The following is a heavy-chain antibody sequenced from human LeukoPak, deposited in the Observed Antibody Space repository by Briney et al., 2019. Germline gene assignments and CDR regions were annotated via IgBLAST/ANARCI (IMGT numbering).Heavy chain of an antibody. CDR3: ARALVRGAARPFDY. J-gene: IGHJ4*02. CDR1: GHSISSGDYY. D-gene: IGHD3-10*01. CDR2: IDHSGVT. Sequence: SETLSLTCSVSGHSISSGDYYWSWIRPSPERGLEWVGYIDHSGVTYFNPSLDSRVLLSMDTSRNQFSLKLNSVTVADTAVYYCARALVRGAARPFDYWGQGTLVTVSS. V-gene: IGHV4-30-4*01.